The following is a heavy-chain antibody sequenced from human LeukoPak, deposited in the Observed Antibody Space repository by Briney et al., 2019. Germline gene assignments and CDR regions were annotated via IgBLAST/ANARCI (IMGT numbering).Heavy chain of an antibody. J-gene: IGHJ5*02. CDR3: ASFYYDTSTGYSYNWLDP. Sequence: AASVKVSCKASGYTFTSYAMHWVRQAPGQRLEWMGWINAGNGYIKYSQRFQGRVTITRDTSASTSYMELSSLRSEDTAMYYCASFYYDTSTGYSYNWLDPWGQGTLVTVSS. V-gene: IGHV1-3*01. CDR2: INAGNGYI. CDR1: GYTFTSYA. D-gene: IGHD3-9*01.